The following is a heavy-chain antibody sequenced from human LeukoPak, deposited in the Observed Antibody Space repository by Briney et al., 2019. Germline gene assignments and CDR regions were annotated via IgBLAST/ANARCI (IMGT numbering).Heavy chain of an antibody. Sequence: SQTLPLTCTVSGGSISSYYWSWIRQPPGKGLEWIGYIYYSGSTNYNPSLKSRVTISVDTSKNQISLKLISVTAADTAVYYCARNLLVTLPYFDFWGLGTLVTVSS. CDR3: ARNLLVTLPYFDF. D-gene: IGHD2-21*02. CDR2: IYYSGST. V-gene: IGHV4-59*01. J-gene: IGHJ4*02. CDR1: GGSISSYY.